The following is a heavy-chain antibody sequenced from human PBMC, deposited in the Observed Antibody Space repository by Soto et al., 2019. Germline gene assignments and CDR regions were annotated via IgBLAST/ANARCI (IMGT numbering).Heavy chain of an antibody. Sequence: GWSLRLSCAASGFTFSSYAMSWVRQAPGKGLEWVSGISDSGTSAYYADSVKGRFTISRDNSKNTLYLQMNSLRAEDTAVYYCAKDVSYGGKRPYYFDYWGQGTLVTVSS. CDR3: AKDVSYGGKRPYYFDY. CDR1: GFTFSSYA. D-gene: IGHD4-17*01. CDR2: ISDSGTSA. J-gene: IGHJ4*02. V-gene: IGHV3-23*01.